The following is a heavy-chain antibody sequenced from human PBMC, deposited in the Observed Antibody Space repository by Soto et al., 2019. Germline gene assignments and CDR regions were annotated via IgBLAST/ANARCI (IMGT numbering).Heavy chain of an antibody. J-gene: IGHJ4*02. Sequence: PSETLSLTCTVSGGSISSTNYYWGWIRQPPGKGLEWIGSVFYSGSTYYNLSLKSRVTISVDTSKNQFSLKLSSVAAADTAVYYCARQGSYSSGRPGYFDYWGQGTLVTVSS. CDR3: ARQGSYSSGRPGYFDY. D-gene: IGHD6-19*01. CDR2: VFYSGST. V-gene: IGHV4-39*01. CDR1: GGSISSTNYY.